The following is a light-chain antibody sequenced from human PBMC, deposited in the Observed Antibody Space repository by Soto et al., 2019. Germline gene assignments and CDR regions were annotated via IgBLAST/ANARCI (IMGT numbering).Light chain of an antibody. CDR3: PHYKSHPLT. Sequence: DIQMTQSPSTLYASVGDRVTITCRASQSISSWLAWYQQKPGKAPKLLIFDAPRLESVVPSRFRGSGSGTEFTLTISRLQPDDFATYYCPHYKSHPLTFVGGTKVQI. J-gene: IGKJ4*01. CDR2: DAP. V-gene: IGKV1-5*01. CDR1: QSISSW.